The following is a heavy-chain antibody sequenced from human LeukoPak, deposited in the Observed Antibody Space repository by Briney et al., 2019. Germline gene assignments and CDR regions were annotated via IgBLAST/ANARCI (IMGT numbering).Heavy chain of an antibody. V-gene: IGHV3-20*04. CDR3: ARDVLLWFGETRNYGMDV. J-gene: IGHJ6*02. D-gene: IGHD3-10*01. CDR2: INWNGGST. Sequence: GGSLRLSCAASGFTFDDYGMSWVRQAPGKGLEWVSGINWNGGSTGYADSVKGQFTISRDNAKNSLYLQMNSLRAEDTALYYCARDVLLWFGETRNYGMDVWGQGTTVTVS. CDR1: GFTFDDYG.